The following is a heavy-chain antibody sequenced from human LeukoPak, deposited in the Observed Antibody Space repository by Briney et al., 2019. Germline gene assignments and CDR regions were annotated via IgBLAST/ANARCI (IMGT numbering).Heavy chain of an antibody. CDR2: ISYDGSNK. CDR1: GFTLSSYA. J-gene: IGHJ4*02. V-gene: IGHV3-30*01. CDR3: ARDRRSAVDY. Sequence: PGGPLRLSCAASGFTLSSYAMHWVRQAPGKGLEWVAVISYDGSNKYYADSVKGRFTISRDNSKNTLYLQMNSLRAEDTAVYYCARDRRSAVDYWGQGTLVTVSS.